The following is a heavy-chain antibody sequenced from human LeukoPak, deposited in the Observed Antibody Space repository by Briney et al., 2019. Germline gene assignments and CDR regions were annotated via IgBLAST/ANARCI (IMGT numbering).Heavy chain of an antibody. D-gene: IGHD5-18*01. V-gene: IGHV1-8*01. Sequence: GASVKVSCKASGYTFTSYDINWVRQATGQGLEWMGWMNPNSGNTGYAQKFQGRVTMTRNTSISTAYMELSSLRSEDTAVYYCARELYSYSYFDYYYYMDVWGKGTTVTISS. CDR1: GYTFTSYD. CDR3: ARELYSYSYFDYYYYMDV. J-gene: IGHJ6*03. CDR2: MNPNSGNT.